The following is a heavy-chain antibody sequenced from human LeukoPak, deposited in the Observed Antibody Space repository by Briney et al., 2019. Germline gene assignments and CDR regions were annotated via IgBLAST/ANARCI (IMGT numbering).Heavy chain of an antibody. J-gene: IGHJ4*02. CDR1: GFTFSSYS. CDR3: ARASKRGSGSLDY. V-gene: IGHV3-21*01. D-gene: IGHD3-10*01. CDR2: ISSSSSYI. Sequence: GGSLRLSCAASGFTFSSYSMNWVRQAPGKGLEWVSSISSSSSYIYYADSVKGRFTISRDNAKNSLYLQMNSLRAEDTAVYYCARASKRGSGSLDYWGQGTLVTVSS.